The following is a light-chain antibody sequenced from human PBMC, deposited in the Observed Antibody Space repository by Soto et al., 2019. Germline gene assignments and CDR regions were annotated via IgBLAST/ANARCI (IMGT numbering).Light chain of an antibody. CDR3: HQYSGSPNT. CDR1: QSVSNNY. J-gene: IGKJ2*01. CDR2: GAS. Sequence: EIVLTQSPGTLSLSPGERATLSCRASQSVSNNYLAWYQQKPGQAPRLLIYGASSRATDVPDRFSGSGSGTDFTLTITRLEPEDLAVYYCHQYSGSPNTFGQGTKLEIK. V-gene: IGKV3-20*01.